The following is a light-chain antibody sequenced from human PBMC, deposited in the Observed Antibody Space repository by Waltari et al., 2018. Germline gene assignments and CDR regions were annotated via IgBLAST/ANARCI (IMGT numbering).Light chain of an antibody. J-gene: IGKJ1*01. V-gene: IGKV3-15*01. Sequence: EMVMTQSPATLSVSQGERATLSCRASQSISTDLAWHQQKPGQAPRLLIYGASTRATGIPARFSGSGSGTDFTLTISSLQSEDFAVYYCQQYNKWPLWTFGQGTKVEIK. CDR3: QQYNKWPLWT. CDR1: QSISTD. CDR2: GAS.